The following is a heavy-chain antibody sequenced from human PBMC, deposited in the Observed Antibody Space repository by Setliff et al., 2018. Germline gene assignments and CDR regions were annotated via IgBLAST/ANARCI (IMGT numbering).Heavy chain of an antibody. V-gene: IGHV4-4*08. CDR2: YRSGST. CDR3: ASHPRVTIFGVVAFDY. D-gene: IGHD3-3*01. CDR1: GDSMSNFF. J-gene: IGHJ4*02. Sequence: PSETLSLTCSVTGDSMSNFFWSWIRQPPGKGLEWIGYYRSGSTNYNLSLKSRVTIPVDTSQNQFSLKLSSVTAADTAAYYCASHPRVTIFGVVAFDYWGQGILVTVSS.